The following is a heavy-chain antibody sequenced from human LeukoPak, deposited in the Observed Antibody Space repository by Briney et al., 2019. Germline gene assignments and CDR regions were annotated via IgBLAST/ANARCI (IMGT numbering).Heavy chain of an antibody. D-gene: IGHD6-13*01. CDR2: INPSGGST. CDR1: GYTFTSYY. Sequence: GASVKVSCKASGYTFTSYYMHWVRQAPGQGLEWMGIINPSGGSTSYAQKFQGRVTMTRDTSTSTVYMELSSLRSEDTAVYYCAREEGMYSSSWYGGGESWFDPWGQGTLVTVSS. J-gene: IGHJ5*02. CDR3: AREEGMYSSSWYGGGESWFDP. V-gene: IGHV1-46*01.